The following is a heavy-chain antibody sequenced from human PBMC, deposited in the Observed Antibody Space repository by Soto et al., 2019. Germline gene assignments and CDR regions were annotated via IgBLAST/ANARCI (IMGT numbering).Heavy chain of an antibody. J-gene: IGHJ4*02. Sequence: PSETLSLTCTVSGGSISSHYWSWIRQPPAQGLEWIGYIYYSGSTNYNPSLKSRVTISVDTSKSQFSLRLSSVTAADTAVYFCARLDGDDHYLDYWGQGALVTVSS. D-gene: IGHD5-12*01. CDR3: ARLDGDDHYLDY. CDR2: IYYSGST. V-gene: IGHV4-59*08. CDR1: GGSISSHY.